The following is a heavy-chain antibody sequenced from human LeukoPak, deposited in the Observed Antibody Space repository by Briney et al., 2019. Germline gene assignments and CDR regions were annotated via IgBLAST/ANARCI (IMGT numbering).Heavy chain of an antibody. CDR2: ISSSGLTI. J-gene: IGHJ3*02. V-gene: IGHV3-48*01. D-gene: IGHD4-11*01. Sequence: QPGGSLRLSCAASGFTFSSYWMHWVRQAPGKGLEWVSYISSSGLTIYYADSVKGRFTISRDNAKNSLYLQMNSLRAEDTAVYYCVREMTTITTSEAFDIWGQGTWSPSLQ. CDR1: GFTFSSYW. CDR3: VREMTTITTSEAFDI.